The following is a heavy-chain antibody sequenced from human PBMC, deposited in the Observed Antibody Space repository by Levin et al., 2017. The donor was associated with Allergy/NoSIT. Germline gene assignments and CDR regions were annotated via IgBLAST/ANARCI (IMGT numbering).Heavy chain of an antibody. CDR1: GSTFTTYY. Sequence: PGGSLRLSCRASGSTFTTYYVHWVRQAPGQGLEWMGMIHPSGGITYYAHKFQGRVTMTRDTTTSTVYMELTSLRSEDTAVYYCAREAGGFDYWGQGTLVTVSS. CDR2: IHPSGGIT. CDR3: AREAGGFDY. V-gene: IGHV1-46*01. J-gene: IGHJ4*02.